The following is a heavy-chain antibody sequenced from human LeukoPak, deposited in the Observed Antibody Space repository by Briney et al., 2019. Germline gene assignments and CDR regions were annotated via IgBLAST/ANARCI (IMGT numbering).Heavy chain of an antibody. J-gene: IGHJ3*02. CDR2: INHGTRS. CDR3: ARAGYYGGYDGFDI. Sequence: SETLSLTCAVYGGSFRGYYCNWIRQPPGKGLEWIGEINHGTRSNFNPSLKSRVTISVDTSKNQFSLKLNSVTAADTAVYYCARAGYYGGYDGFDIWGQGTMVTVSS. V-gene: IGHV4-34*01. D-gene: IGHD4-17*01. CDR1: GGSFRGYY.